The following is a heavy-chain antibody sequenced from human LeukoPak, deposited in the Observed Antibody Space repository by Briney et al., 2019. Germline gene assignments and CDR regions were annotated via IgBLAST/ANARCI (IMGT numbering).Heavy chain of an antibody. CDR2: ISYDGSNK. J-gene: IGHJ3*02. D-gene: IGHD2-2*01. CDR1: GFTFSSYS. CDR3: AKAQPTMDDAFDI. Sequence: PGGSLRLSCAASGFTFSSYSMNRVRQAPGKGLEWVAVISYDGSNKYYADSVKGRFTISRDNSKNTLYLQMNSLRAEDTAVCYCAKAQPTMDDAFDIWGQGTMVTVSS. V-gene: IGHV3-30*18.